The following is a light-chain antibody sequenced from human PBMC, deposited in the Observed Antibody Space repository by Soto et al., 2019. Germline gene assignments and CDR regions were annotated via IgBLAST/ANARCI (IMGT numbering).Light chain of an antibody. J-gene: IGKJ4*01. Sequence: EIVMTQSPATLSVSPGERDTLSCRASQSVSSNLAWYQQQPGQAPRLLIYGASTRATGIPARFSGSGFGTEFTLTFSSLQSEDFAVYYCQQYNNWPRTFGGGTKVDIK. CDR2: GAS. V-gene: IGKV3-15*01. CDR3: QQYNNWPRT. CDR1: QSVSSN.